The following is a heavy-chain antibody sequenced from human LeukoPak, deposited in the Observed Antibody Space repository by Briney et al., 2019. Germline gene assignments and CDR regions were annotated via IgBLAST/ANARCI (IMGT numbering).Heavy chain of an antibody. CDR1: GFTFSSYS. Sequence: GGSLRLSCAAPGFTFSSYSMNWVRQAPGKGLEWVSSISSSSSYIYYADSVKGRFTISRDNAKNSLYLQMNSLRAEDTGVYYCARGPYCSGGSCYDYWGQGTLVTVSS. CDR2: ISSSSSYI. CDR3: ARGPYCSGGSCYDY. V-gene: IGHV3-21*01. J-gene: IGHJ4*02. D-gene: IGHD2-15*01.